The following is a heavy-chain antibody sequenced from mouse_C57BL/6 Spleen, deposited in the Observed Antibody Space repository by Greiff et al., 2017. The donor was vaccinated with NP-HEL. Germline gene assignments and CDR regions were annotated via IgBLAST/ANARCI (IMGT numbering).Heavy chain of an antibody. Sequence: QVQLQQPGAELVKPGASVKLSCKASGYTFTSYWMQWVKQRPGQGLEWIGEIDPSDSYTNYNQKFKGKAPLTVDTSSSTAYMQLSSLTSEDSAVYYCARSLFISGYFDYWGQGTTLTVSS. V-gene: IGHV1-50*01. CDR3: ARSLFISGYFDY. CDR1: GYTFTSYW. CDR2: IDPSDSYT. J-gene: IGHJ2*01. D-gene: IGHD1-1*01.